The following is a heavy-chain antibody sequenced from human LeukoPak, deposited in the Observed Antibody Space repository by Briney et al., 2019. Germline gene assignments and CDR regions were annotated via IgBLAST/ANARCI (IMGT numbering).Heavy chain of an antibody. CDR3: ARHEGSGSGSKPLDY. Sequence: PSETLSLTCTVSGGSISSYYWSWIRQPPGRGLEWIGYIYFSGSTIYNPSLKSRVTISVDSSKNQFSLRLSSVTAGDTAVYYCARHEGSGSGSKPLDYWGQGTPVTVSS. CDR2: IYFSGST. V-gene: IGHV4-59*08. J-gene: IGHJ4*02. CDR1: GGSISSYY. D-gene: IGHD3-10*01.